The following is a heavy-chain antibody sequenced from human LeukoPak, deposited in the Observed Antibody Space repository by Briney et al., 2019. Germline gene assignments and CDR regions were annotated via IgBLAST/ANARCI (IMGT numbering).Heavy chain of an antibody. V-gene: IGHV4-30-4*01. CDR1: GVSISRGDYY. CDR2: TYYSGST. D-gene: IGHD3-22*01. Sequence: TLSLTCTVSGVSISRGDYYWSWIRQPPGKGLEWIGYTYYSGSTYYNPSLKSRVTISVDTSKNQFSLKLSSVTAADTAVYYCARPYYYDSRIDPWGQGTRVTVSS. J-gene: IGHJ5*02. CDR3: ARPYYYDSRIDP.